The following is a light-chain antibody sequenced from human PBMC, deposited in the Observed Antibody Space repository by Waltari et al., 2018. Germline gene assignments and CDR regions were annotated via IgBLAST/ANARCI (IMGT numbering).Light chain of an antibody. CDR2: DVS. CDR3: SSYISSSTLEL. J-gene: IGLJ2*01. Sequence: QSALTQPASVSGSPGQSITISCTGTSSDVGGHNYVPWYQQHPGKAPKIMIYDVSNRPSGVSNRFSGSKSGNTASLTISGLQAEDEADYYCSSYISSSTLELFGGGTSLTVL. CDR1: SSDVGGHNY. V-gene: IGLV2-14*03.